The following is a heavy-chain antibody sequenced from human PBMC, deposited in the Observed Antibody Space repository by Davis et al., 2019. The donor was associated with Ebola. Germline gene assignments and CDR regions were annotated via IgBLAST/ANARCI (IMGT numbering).Heavy chain of an antibody. V-gene: IGHV3-30*02. D-gene: IGHD2-15*01. Sequence: GGSLRLSCAASGFTFSSYGMHWVRQAPGKGLEWVAVIWYDGSNKYYADSVKGRFTISRDNSKNTLYLQMSSLRAEDTAVYYCVKDSSGGSYNAYYYYGMDVWGQGTTVTVSS. CDR3: VKDSSGGSYNAYYYYGMDV. CDR1: GFTFSSYG. J-gene: IGHJ6*02. CDR2: IWYDGSNK.